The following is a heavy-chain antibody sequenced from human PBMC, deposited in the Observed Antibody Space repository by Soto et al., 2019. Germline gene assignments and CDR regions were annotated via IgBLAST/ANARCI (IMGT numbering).Heavy chain of an antibody. J-gene: IGHJ4*02. V-gene: IGHV4-34*01. CDR3: AREPFGELLSHFDY. D-gene: IGHD3-10*01. Sequence: SETLSLTCAVYGGSFSGYYWSWIRQPPGKGLEWIGEINHSGSTNYNPSLKSRVTISVDTSKNQFSLKLSSVTAADTAVYYCAREPFGELLSHFDYWGQGTLVTSPQ. CDR2: INHSGST. CDR1: GGSFSGYY.